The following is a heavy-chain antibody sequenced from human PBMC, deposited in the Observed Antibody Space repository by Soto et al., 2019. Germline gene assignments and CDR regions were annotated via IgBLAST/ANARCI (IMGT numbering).Heavy chain of an antibody. D-gene: IGHD3-22*01. Sequence: GASVKVSCKASGYTFTSYDINWVRQATGQGLEWMGIINPSGGSTSYAQKFQGRVTMTRDTSTSTVYMELSSLRSEDTAVYYCARNYYDSSGYYFSGAYYFDYWGQGTLVTVPQ. CDR1: GYTFTSYD. V-gene: IGHV1-46*03. J-gene: IGHJ4*02. CDR3: ARNYYDSSGYYFSGAYYFDY. CDR2: INPSGGST.